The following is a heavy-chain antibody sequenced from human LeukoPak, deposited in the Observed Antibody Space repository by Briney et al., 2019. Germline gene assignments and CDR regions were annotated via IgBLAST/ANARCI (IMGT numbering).Heavy chain of an antibody. CDR2: MYPSGST. Sequence: SETLSLTCTASGGSITSYYRSWIRQPPGKGLEWIGRMYPSGSTNYNPSLKSRVTMSVDTSKNQFSLKLSSVTAADTAVYYCARDYVVISRNWFDPGAREPWSPSPQ. J-gene: IGHJ5*02. CDR1: GGSITSYY. V-gene: IGHV4-4*07. CDR3: ARDYVVISRNWFDP. D-gene: IGHD3-22*01.